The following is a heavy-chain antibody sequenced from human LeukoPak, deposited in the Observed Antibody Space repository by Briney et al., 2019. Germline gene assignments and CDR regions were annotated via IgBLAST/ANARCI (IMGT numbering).Heavy chain of an antibody. CDR1: GFSFDDYA. Sequence: GGSLRLSCAASGFSFDDYAMHWVREAPGKGLEWVSGIRWSSDSVGYADSVRGRFTISRDKAENSLYLQMNSLRAEDTALYYCVKDFGQTTAAIAYWGQGTLVTVSS. CDR3: VKDFGQTTAAIAY. V-gene: IGHV3-9*01. D-gene: IGHD2-2*01. J-gene: IGHJ4*02. CDR2: IRWSSDSV.